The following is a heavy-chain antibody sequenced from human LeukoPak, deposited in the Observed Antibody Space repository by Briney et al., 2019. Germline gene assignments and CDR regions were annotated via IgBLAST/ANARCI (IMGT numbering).Heavy chain of an antibody. V-gene: IGHV3-30*18. J-gene: IGHJ5*02. D-gene: IGHD3-10*01. CDR2: ISYDGSNK. CDR3: AKDPLLLWFGLDP. Sequence: GGSLRLSCAASGFTFSSYGMHWVRQAPGKGLEWVAVISYDGSNKYYADSVKGRFTISRDNSKNTLYLQMNSLRAEDTAVYYCAKDPLLLWFGLDPWGQGTLVTVSS. CDR1: GFTFSSYG.